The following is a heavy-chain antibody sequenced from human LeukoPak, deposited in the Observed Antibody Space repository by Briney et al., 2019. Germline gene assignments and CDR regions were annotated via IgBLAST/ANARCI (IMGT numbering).Heavy chain of an antibody. CDR3: ARDGYNQNRFDY. CDR2: IKYDGGET. V-gene: IGHV3-7*03. D-gene: IGHD1-14*01. CDR1: GFTFSNYA. Sequence: AGGSLRLSCAASGFTFSNYAMSWVRQAPGKGLEWVANIKYDGGETYYVDSVKGRFSISRDNTKNSLYLQMSDLRAEDTAVYFCARDGYNQNRFDYWGQGTLVTVSS. J-gene: IGHJ4*02.